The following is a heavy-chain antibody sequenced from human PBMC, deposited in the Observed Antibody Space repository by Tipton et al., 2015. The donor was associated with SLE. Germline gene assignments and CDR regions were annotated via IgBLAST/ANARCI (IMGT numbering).Heavy chain of an antibody. CDR1: GFTFSSYA. Sequence: SLRLSCAASGFTFSSYAMSWVRQAPGKGLEWVSAISGSGGSTYYADSVKGRFTISRDNSKNTLYLQMNSLRAEDTAVYYCAKVGGYSSSWSVPGIYCVDVWGQGPTVPVSS. CDR3: AKVGGYSSSWSVPGIYCVDV. J-gene: IGHJ6*02. CDR2: ISGSGGST. V-gene: IGHV3-23*01. D-gene: IGHD6-13*01.